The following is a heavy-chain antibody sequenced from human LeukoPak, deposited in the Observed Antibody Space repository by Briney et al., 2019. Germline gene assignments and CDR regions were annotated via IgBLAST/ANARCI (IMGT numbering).Heavy chain of an antibody. J-gene: IGHJ4*02. V-gene: IGHV1-2*02. CDR3: ARPTYCGSDCYFNFDY. CDR1: GYTFATYF. Sequence: ASVKVSCKTSGYTFATYFMHWARQAPGQGLEWMGYIKPNSGVTNYAQKFRGRVTMTWDTSFSTAYIELSGLTSDDTAIYYCARPTYCGSDCYFNFDYWGQGTLVTVSS. D-gene: IGHD2-21*02. CDR2: IKPNSGVT.